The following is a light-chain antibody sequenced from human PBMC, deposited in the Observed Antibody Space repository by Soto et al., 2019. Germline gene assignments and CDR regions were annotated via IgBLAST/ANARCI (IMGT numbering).Light chain of an antibody. CDR1: QSVSSY. V-gene: IGKV3-11*01. J-gene: IGKJ5*01. CDR2: DAS. CDR3: QQRNNWPPIT. Sequence: EIVLTQSPATLSLSAGDRATLSCRASQSVSSYLAWYQQKPGQAPRLLIYDASTRATGIPATFSGSGSGTDFTLTTSSLQPEDFAVYYCQQRNNWPPITFGRGTKLDIK.